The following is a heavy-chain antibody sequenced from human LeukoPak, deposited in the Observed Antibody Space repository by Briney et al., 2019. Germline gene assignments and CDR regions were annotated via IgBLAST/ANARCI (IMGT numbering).Heavy chain of an antibody. CDR3: ASSRITLDY. Sequence: GGSLRLSCAASGFTFSTYAMSWVRQAPGKGLEWVSAISGSGGNTYYADSVKGRFTISRDNSKNTLYLEMNSLRADDTAVYYCASSRITLDYWGQGTLVTVSS. CDR2: ISGSGGNT. D-gene: IGHD1-14*01. CDR1: GFTFSTYA. J-gene: IGHJ4*02. V-gene: IGHV3-23*01.